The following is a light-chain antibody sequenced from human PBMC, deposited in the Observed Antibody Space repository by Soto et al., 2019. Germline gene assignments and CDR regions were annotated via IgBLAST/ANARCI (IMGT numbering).Light chain of an antibody. CDR1: QSAANY. J-gene: IGKJ4*01. Sequence: DLQMTQFPSSLSASVGDTVTITCRASQSAANYLNWYQHKPGQAPNLLIYATSNLQGGVPSRFSGSGSGTDFTLTISSLQPEDFVTYYCQQSYTTPLTFGGGTRVQIK. V-gene: IGKV1-39*01. CDR3: QQSYTTPLT. CDR2: ATS.